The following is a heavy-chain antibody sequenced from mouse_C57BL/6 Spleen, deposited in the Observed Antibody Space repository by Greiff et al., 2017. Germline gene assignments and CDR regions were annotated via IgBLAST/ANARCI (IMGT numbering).Heavy chain of an antibody. CDR3: ARDEGNYELWFAY. D-gene: IGHD2-1*01. V-gene: IGHV3-6*01. Sequence: VQLQESGPGLVKPSQSLSLTCSATGYSFTSGYFWYWIRQFPGNKLEWMGYISYDGSNNYNSSLKNRISITRDTSTNQFFLKLSSVTTEDTATYYCARDEGNYELWFAYWGQGTLVTVAA. CDR2: ISYDGSN. CDR1: GYSFTSGYF. J-gene: IGHJ3*01.